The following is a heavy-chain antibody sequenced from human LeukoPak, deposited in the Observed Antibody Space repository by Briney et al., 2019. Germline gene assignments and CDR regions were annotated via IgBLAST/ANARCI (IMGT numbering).Heavy chain of an antibody. V-gene: IGHV4-39*07. CDR3: ARVRRGKDGYNY. J-gene: IGHJ4*02. D-gene: IGHD5-24*01. CDR1: GGSISSSSYC. Sequence: SETLSLTCTVSGGSISSSSYCWGWIRQPPGKGLEWIGNICYSGSSYYNPSLKSRVYISVDTSKNQFSLKMSSVTAADTAVYYCARVRRGKDGYNYWGQGTLVTVSS. CDR2: ICYSGSS.